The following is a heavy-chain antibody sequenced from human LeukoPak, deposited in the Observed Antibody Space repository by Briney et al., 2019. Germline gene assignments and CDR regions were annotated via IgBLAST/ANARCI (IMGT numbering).Heavy chain of an antibody. D-gene: IGHD5-12*01. CDR2: INQDGSKK. CDR1: GFTISTYW. Sequence: GGSLRLSCTASGFTISTYWMSWVRQAPGKGLEWVANINQDGSKKYYVDSVKGRFTISRDNAKISLYLQMNSLRAEDTAMYYCARGRYSGTTYYFDYWGLGTLVTVSS. V-gene: IGHV3-7*03. J-gene: IGHJ4*02. CDR3: ARGRYSGTTYYFDY.